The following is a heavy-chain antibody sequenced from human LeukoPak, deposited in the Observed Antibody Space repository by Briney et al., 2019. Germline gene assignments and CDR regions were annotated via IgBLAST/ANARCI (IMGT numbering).Heavy chain of an antibody. J-gene: IGHJ4*02. CDR2: IIPIFGTA. CDR1: GGTFSSYA. Sequence: SVKVSCKASGGTFSSYAISWVRQAPGQGLEWTGGIIPIFGTANYAQKFHGRVTITTDESTSTAYMELSSLRSEDTAVYYCARGPGLERFDYWGQGTLVTVSS. V-gene: IGHV1-69*05. CDR3: ARGPGLERFDY. D-gene: IGHD1-1*01.